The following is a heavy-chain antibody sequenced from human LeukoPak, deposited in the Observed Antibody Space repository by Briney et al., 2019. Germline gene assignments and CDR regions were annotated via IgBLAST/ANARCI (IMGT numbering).Heavy chain of an antibody. CDR3: ARRNPDWDAFDV. V-gene: IGHV4-59*08. CDR1: GGSISSYY. D-gene: IGHD2-21*01. J-gene: IGHJ3*01. CDR2: IYYSGSI. Sequence: SETLSLTCTVSGGSISSYYWSWIRQPPGKGLEWIGYIYYSGSINNNLSLKSRVTISVDTSKNQFSLKLSSVTAADTAVYYCARRNPDWDAFDVWGQGTLVTVSS.